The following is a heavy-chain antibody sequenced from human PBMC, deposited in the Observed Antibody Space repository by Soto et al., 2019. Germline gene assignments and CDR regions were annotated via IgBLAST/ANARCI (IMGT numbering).Heavy chain of an antibody. V-gene: IGHV1-3*01. CDR2: INPGNDDT. D-gene: IGHD2-15*01. Sequence: QVHLVQSGAEVKKPGASVKVSCKASGYTFSNYAMHWVRQAPGQRPEWMGWINPGNDDTRYSQKFQDRVTISRDTSASTVYMDLTSLSSEDTAVYYCAREQVVVATTPHWYFDLWGRGTLVTVSS. CDR1: GYTFSNYA. J-gene: IGHJ2*01. CDR3: AREQVVVATTPHWYFDL.